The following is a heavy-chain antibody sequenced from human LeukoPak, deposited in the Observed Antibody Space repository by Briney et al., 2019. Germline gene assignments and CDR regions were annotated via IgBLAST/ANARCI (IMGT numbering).Heavy chain of an antibody. V-gene: IGHV3-64D*09. J-gene: IGHJ4*02. CDR1: GFTFSNYN. CDR2: IGDTGGTT. D-gene: IGHD3-16*01. CDR3: VKDLTYTFDY. Sequence: GGSLRLSCPASGFTFSNYNMHWVRQSPGKGLEHVSIIGDTGGTTRYADSVKGRFSVSRDNSKNTLYLQMSSLRPDDTAIYYCVKDLTYTFDYWGQGTLVTVSS.